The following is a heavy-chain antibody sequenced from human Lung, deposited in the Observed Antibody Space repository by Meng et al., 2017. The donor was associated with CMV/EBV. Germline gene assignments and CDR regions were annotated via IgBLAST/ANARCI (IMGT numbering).Heavy chain of an antibody. CDR2: TWSGRGT. CDR1: GGAVSDGNYH. J-gene: IGHJ4*01. CDR3: ATLIAGYGGRGS. V-gene: IGHV4-61*01. Sequence: SETLSLTCLVSGGAVSDGNYHWNWVRQPPGKGLEWIGQTWSGRGTYYSPSLESRLTISVDTSKNQFSLHLTSVTAADTAIYYCATLIAGYGGRGSWGHGTXVTVSS. D-gene: IGHD5-12*01.